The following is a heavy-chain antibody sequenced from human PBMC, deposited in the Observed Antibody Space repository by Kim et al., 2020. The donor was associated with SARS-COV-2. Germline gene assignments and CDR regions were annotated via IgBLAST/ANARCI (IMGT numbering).Heavy chain of an antibody. CDR3: ARAPITMIVVVGAFDI. Sequence: SETLSLTCTVSGGSISSGGYYWSWIRQHLGKGLEWIGYIYYSGSTYYNPSLKSRVTISVDTSKNQFSLKLSSVTAADTAVYYCARAPITMIVVVGAFDIWGQGTMVTVSS. D-gene: IGHD3-22*01. J-gene: IGHJ3*02. CDR2: IYYSGST. V-gene: IGHV4-31*03. CDR1: GGSISSGGYY.